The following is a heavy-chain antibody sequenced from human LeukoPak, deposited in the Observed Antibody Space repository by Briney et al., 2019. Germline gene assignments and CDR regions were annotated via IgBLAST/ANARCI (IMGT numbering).Heavy chain of an antibody. Sequence: GGSLRLSCAASGFTFSSYAMSWVRQAPGKGLEWVSAISGSGSSTYYADSVKGRFTISRDNSKNTLYLQMNSLRAEDTAVYYCAKDIVVVTAIPAPVWGQGTLVTVSS. CDR1: GFTFSSYA. V-gene: IGHV3-23*01. CDR3: AKDIVVVTAIPAPV. J-gene: IGHJ4*02. D-gene: IGHD2-21*02. CDR2: ISGSGSST.